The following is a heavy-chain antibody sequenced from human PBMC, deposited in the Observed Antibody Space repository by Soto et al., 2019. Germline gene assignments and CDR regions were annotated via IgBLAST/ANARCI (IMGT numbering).Heavy chain of an antibody. D-gene: IGHD1-1*01. CDR1: GGSISPYY. V-gene: IGHV4-4*07. J-gene: IGHJ4*02. Sequence: SETLSLTCSVSGGSISPYYWSWIRQPAGKGLEWIGRIYASGSTNYNPSLKSRVTMSVATSKNQFSLKLTSVTAADTAKYYCARGGMVIIPTATAFDYWGQGTLVTVSS. CDR2: IYASGST. CDR3: ARGGMVIIPTATAFDY.